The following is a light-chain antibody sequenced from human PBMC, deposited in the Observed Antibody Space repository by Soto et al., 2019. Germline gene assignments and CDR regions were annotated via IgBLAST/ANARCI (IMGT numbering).Light chain of an antibody. V-gene: IGLV2-14*01. CDR3: SSYTITSTRV. Sequence: QSVLTQPASVSGSPGQSITISCTGTSSDVGGYDYVSWYQQHPGKAPKLIIYEVTYRPSGVSNRFSGSKSGNTASLTISGLRAEDEADYYCSSYTITSTRVFGGGTKLTVL. J-gene: IGLJ3*02. CDR2: EVT. CDR1: SSDVGGYDY.